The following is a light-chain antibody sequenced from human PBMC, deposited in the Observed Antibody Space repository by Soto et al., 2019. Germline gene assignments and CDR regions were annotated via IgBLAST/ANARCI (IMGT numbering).Light chain of an antibody. CDR1: QSGSGTY. CDR3: QQRSNWPPGT. CDR2: GAS. J-gene: IGKJ1*01. V-gene: IGKV3-11*01. Sequence: EIVLTQSPGTLSLSPGERATLSCRASQSGSGTYLAWYQQKPGQAPRLLISGASRRATGIPARFSGSGSGTDFTLTISSLEPEDFAVYYCQQRSNWPPGTFGQGTKVDIK.